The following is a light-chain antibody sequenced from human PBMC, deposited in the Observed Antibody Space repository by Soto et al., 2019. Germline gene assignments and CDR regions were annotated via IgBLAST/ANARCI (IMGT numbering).Light chain of an antibody. CDR3: QQSYSNTRRT. CDR2: TAS. CDR1: ESISIY. V-gene: IGKV1-39*01. J-gene: IGKJ1*01. Sequence: DIQMTQSPSSLSASVGDRVTITCRASESISIYLNWYQQKPRKAPNLLIYTASSLQSGVPSRFSGSGSGTDFTLTINSLQPEDFATYYCQQSYSNTRRTFGQGTKVEIK.